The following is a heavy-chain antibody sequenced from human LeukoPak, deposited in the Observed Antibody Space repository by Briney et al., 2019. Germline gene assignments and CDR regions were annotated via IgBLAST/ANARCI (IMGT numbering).Heavy chain of an antibody. CDR2: IYYSGST. Sequence: SETLSLTCTISGASIDSYYWSWIRQPPGKGLEWIGYIYYSGSTNYNPSLKSRVTISVDTSKNQFSLKLSSVTAADTAVYYCASFFGSRGFDYWGQGTLVTVSS. CDR3: ASFFGSRGFDY. D-gene: IGHD3-10*01. J-gene: IGHJ4*02. V-gene: IGHV4-59*01. CDR1: GASIDSYY.